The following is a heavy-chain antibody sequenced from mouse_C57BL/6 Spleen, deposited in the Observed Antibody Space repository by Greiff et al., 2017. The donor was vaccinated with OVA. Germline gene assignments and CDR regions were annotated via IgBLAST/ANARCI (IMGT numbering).Heavy chain of an antibody. CDR2: IYPGDGDT. CDR1: GYAFSSSW. V-gene: IGHV1-82*01. Sequence: VQLQQSGPELVKPGASVKISCKASGYAFSSSWMNWVKQRPGKGLEWIGRIYPGDGDTNYNGKFKGKATLTADKSSSTAYMQLSSLTSEDSAVYFYARSGGYDAMDYWGQGTSVTVSS. CDR3: ARSGGYDAMDY. J-gene: IGHJ4*01. D-gene: IGHD3-1*01.